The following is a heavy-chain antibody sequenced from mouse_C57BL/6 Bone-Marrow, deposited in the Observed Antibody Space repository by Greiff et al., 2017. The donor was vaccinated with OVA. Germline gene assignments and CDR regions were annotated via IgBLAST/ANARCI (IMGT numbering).Heavy chain of an antibody. CDR2: IYPRSGNT. J-gene: IGHJ2*01. D-gene: IGHD2-5*01. Sequence: VQLQQSGAELARPGASVKLSCKASGYTFTSYGISWVKQRTGQGLEWIGEIYPRSGNTYYNEKFKGKSTLTAAKSTSTAYMELRSLTSEDSAVYFCARSSNYHDYWGQGTTLTVSA. CDR3: ARSSNYHDY. CDR1: GYTFTSYG. V-gene: IGHV1-81*01.